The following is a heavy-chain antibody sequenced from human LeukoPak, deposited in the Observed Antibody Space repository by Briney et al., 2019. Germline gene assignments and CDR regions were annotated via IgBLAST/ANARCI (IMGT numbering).Heavy chain of an antibody. J-gene: IGHJ5*02. Sequence: SETLSLTCTVSGGSISSYYWSWIRQPVGKGLEWIGRIYTSGSTNYNPSLKSRVTMSVDTSKNQFSLKLSSVTAADTAVYYCARAIEYYYDSSGYYYDSWFDPWGQGTLVTVSS. CDR2: IYTSGST. CDR3: ARAIEYYYDSSGYYYDSWFDP. CDR1: GGSISSYY. D-gene: IGHD3-22*01. V-gene: IGHV4-4*07.